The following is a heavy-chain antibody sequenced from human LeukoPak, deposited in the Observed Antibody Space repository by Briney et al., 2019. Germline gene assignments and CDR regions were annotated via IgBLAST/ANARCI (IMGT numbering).Heavy chain of an antibody. D-gene: IGHD3-9*01. Sequence: SQTLSLTCAISGDSVSTNSAAWNWIRQSPSRGLEWLGRTYYRSTWYNDYAVSVRGRITVNPDTSKNQFSLHLNSVTPEDTAVYYCARRLAQYDCFDPWGQGILVTVSS. CDR2: TYYRSTWYN. CDR1: GDSVSTNSAA. V-gene: IGHV6-1*01. J-gene: IGHJ5*02. CDR3: ARRLAQYDCFDP.